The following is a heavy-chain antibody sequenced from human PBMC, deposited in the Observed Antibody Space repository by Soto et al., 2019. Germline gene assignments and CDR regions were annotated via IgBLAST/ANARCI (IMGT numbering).Heavy chain of an antibody. CDR2: LYDVDGS. CDR3: ATWHEREHAYDV. CDR1: GLTISGTKY. Sequence: DVQLVESGGGLIQPGESLRLSCAAFGLTISGTKYVAWVRQAPGKGLEWVSGLYDVDGSFYADSVRGRFTTSSDSSKTTVYLQMNDLRPDDTAVYYCATWHEREHAYDVWGQGTTGTVSS. D-gene: IGHD1-1*01. J-gene: IGHJ3*01. V-gene: IGHV3-53*01.